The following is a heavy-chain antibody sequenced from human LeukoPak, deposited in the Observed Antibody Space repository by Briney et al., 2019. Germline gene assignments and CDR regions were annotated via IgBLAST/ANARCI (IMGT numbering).Heavy chain of an antibody. CDR2: ISGSAGTL. V-gene: IGHV3-48*03. D-gene: IGHD1-1*01. J-gene: IGHJ4*02. CDR1: GFTFSNYE. Sequence: PGGPLRLSCAASGFTFSNYEMNWVRQAPGKGLEWVSYISGSAGTLYYADSVKGRFTTSRDNAKKSLYLQMNSLRAEDTAVYYCAREGNWNNFGYWGQGTLVTVSS. CDR3: AREGNWNNFGY.